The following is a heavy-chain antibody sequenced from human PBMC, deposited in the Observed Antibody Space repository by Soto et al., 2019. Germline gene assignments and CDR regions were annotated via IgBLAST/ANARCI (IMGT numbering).Heavy chain of an antibody. D-gene: IGHD3-9*01. J-gene: IGHJ3*01. CDR1: GFNFNTDS. CDR2: INTDGTST. CDR3: VRGPGAYLYFGFDV. V-gene: IGHV3-74*01. Sequence: EVQLVASGGGFVQPGGSLRLSCVASGFNFNTDSMHWVRQAPGEGLVWISRINTDGTSTNYADSVRGRFTFSRDNAKNTLYLQMNSLRADDTAVYYCVRGPGAYLYFGFDVWGQGTMVTVSS.